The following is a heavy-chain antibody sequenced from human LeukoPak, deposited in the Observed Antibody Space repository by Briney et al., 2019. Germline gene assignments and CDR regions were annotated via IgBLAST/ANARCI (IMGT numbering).Heavy chain of an antibody. CDR1: GYTFTGYY. V-gene: IGHV1-2*04. CDR2: INPNSGAT. Sequence: ASVKVSCKASGYTFTGYYMHWVRQAPGQGLEWMGWINPNSGATNYAQQFQGWVTMTRDTSISTAYMELSRLRSDDTAVYYCAREYSSSWYGWFDPWGQGTLVTVSS. J-gene: IGHJ5*02. D-gene: IGHD6-13*01. CDR3: AREYSSSWYGWFDP.